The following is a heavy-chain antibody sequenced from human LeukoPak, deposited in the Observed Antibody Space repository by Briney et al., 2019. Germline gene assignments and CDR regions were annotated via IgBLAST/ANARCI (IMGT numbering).Heavy chain of an antibody. J-gene: IGHJ5*02. D-gene: IGHD3-10*01. CDR2: ICYSGST. Sequence: PSETLSLTCTVSGGSISSSSYYWGWIRQPPGKGLEWIGSICYSGSTYYNPSLKSRVTISVDTSKNQFSLKLSSVTAADTAVYYCARHGPSGSYEDWFDPWGQGTLVTVSS. CDR1: GGSISSSSYY. V-gene: IGHV4-39*01. CDR3: ARHGPSGSYEDWFDP.